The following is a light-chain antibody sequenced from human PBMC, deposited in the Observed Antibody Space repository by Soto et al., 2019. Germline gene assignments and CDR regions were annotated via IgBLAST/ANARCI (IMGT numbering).Light chain of an antibody. Sequence: IQMTQSPSSLSASVGDRVTITCRASQRISNYLNWYQQKPGKAPKLLIYAASNLQSGVPSRFSGSGSGTDFTLTISNLQPEDFATYYCQQIYSTPFTFGPGTKVDIK. J-gene: IGKJ3*01. CDR1: QRISNY. CDR3: QQIYSTPFT. V-gene: IGKV1-39*01. CDR2: AAS.